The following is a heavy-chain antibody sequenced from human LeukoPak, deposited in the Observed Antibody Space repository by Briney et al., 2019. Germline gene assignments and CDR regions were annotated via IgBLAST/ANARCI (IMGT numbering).Heavy chain of an antibody. CDR1: GFTFSNYW. CDR3: ARGGAAAARKRGIDY. CDR2: ISENGRAK. D-gene: IGHD6-13*01. V-gene: IGHV3-7*01. Sequence: GGSLRLSCAASGFTFSNYWMSWVRQAPGKGLEWVASISENGRAKPYVASVRGRFTISRDNTKNSLYLQMNSLRVEDTAVYYCARGGAAAARKRGIDYWGQGTLVTVSS. J-gene: IGHJ4*02.